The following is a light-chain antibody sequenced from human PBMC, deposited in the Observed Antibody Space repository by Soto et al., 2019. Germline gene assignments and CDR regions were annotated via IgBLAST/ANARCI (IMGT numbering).Light chain of an antibody. J-gene: IGKJ1*01. CDR1: QSVSSSY. CDR3: RQYGSSPPT. V-gene: IGKV3-20*01. Sequence: EIVLTQSPGTLSLSPGERATLTCRASQSVSSSYLGWYQQKLGQAPRLLIYGASSRATGIPDRFSGSGSGTDFTLTISRLEPEDLAVYYCRQYGSSPPTFGQGTKVAIK. CDR2: GAS.